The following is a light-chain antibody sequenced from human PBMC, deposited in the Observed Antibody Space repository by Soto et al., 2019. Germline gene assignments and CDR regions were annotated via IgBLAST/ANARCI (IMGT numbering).Light chain of an antibody. CDR2: AAS. CDR1: QDINNW. V-gene: IGKV1-12*01. CDR3: QQANSFQLT. J-gene: IGKJ4*01. Sequence: DIQMTQSPSSVSASVGDRVTITCRASQDINNWLAWYQQKPGKAPKLLIYAASTLQSGVPSRFSGSGSGTDFTLTLSSLQTEDFATYSCQQANSFQLTFGGGNRVEIK.